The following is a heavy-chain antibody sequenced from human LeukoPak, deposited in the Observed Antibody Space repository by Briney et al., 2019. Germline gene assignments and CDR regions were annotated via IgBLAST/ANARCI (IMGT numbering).Heavy chain of an antibody. CDR2: IYHSGST. CDR1: GGSISSSNW. CDR3: ARDVDIVATTERGGFDY. J-gene: IGHJ4*02. V-gene: IGHV4-4*02. D-gene: IGHD5-12*01. Sequence: SGTLSLTCAVSGGSISSSNWWSWVRQPPGKGLEWIGEIYHSGSTNYSPSLKSRVTISVDKSKNQFSLKLSSVTAADTAVYYCARDVDIVATTERGGFDYWGQGTLVTVSS.